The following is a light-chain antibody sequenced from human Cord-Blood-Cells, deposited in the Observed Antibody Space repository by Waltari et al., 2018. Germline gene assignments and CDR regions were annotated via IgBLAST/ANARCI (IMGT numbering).Light chain of an antibody. J-gene: IGLJ1*01. Sequence: QSALTQSRSVSGSPGQSVTISCTGTSSVVGGYNYVSGYQQHPGKAPKRRIYDVSKLPSGVPDRFSGSKSGNTASLTISGLQAEDEADYYCCSYAGSYTYVFGTGTKVTVL. CDR3: CSYAGSYTYV. CDR1: SSVVGGYNY. CDR2: DVS. V-gene: IGLV2-11*01.